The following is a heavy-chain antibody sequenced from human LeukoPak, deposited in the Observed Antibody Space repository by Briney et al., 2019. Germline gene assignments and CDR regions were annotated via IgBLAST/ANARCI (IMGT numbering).Heavy chain of an antibody. CDR1: GFTFSSYE. D-gene: IGHD3-16*02. Sequence: GGSLRLSCAASGFTFSSYEMNWVRQAPGKGLEWASYISSSGSTIYYADSVKGRFTISRDNAKNSLYLQMNSLRAEDTAVYYCARGGPLSYDYVWGSYRGIDYWGQGTLVTVSS. CDR2: ISSSGSTI. V-gene: IGHV3-48*03. CDR3: ARGGPLSYDYVWGSYRGIDY. J-gene: IGHJ4*02.